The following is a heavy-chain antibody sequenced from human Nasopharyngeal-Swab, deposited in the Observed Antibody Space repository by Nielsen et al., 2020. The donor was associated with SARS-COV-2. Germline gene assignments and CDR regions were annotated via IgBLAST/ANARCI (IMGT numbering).Heavy chain of an antibody. Sequence: PGKGLEWVSGISWNSGSIGYADSVKGRFTISRDNAKNSLYLQMNSLRAEDTVLYYCAKELGDYWGQGTLVTVSS. J-gene: IGHJ4*02. CDR2: ISWNSGSI. CDR3: AKELGDY. V-gene: IGHV3-9*01.